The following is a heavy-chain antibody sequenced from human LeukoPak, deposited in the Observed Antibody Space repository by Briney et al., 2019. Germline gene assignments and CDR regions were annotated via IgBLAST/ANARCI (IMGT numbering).Heavy chain of an antibody. D-gene: IGHD3-3*01. CDR3: ARTDYDFWSGNTGGAFDI. J-gene: IGHJ3*02. CDR2: IIPILGTA. CDR1: GGTFSSYA. Sequence: SVKVSCKASGGTFSSYAISWVRQAPAQGLEWMGRIIPILGTANYAQKFQGRVTITTDESTSTAYMELSSLRSEDTAVYYCARTDYDFWSGNTGGAFDIWGQGTMVTVSS. V-gene: IGHV1-69*11.